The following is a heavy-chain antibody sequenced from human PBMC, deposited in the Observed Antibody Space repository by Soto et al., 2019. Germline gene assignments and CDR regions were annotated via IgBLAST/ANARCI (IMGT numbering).Heavy chain of an antibody. J-gene: IGHJ4*02. CDR3: ARENYDFWSGYYLDY. D-gene: IGHD3-3*01. V-gene: IGHV3-74*01. CDR1: GFTFSSYR. CDR2: IKSDGTVT. Sequence: GGSLRLSCIASGFTFSSYRMHWVRQAPGKGLVWVSHIKSDGTVTHYTDSVRGRFIISRDNAKNTLFLQMNSLRAEDTAVYYCARENYDFWSGYYLDYWGQGTLVTVSS.